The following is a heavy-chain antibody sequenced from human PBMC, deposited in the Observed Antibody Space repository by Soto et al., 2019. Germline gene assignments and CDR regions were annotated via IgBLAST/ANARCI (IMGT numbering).Heavy chain of an antibody. J-gene: IGHJ6*03. V-gene: IGHV3-23*01. D-gene: IGHD4-4*01. Sequence: TGGSLRLSCAASGFTFSSYAMSWVRQAPGKGLEWVSAISGSGGSTYYADSVKGRFTISRDNSKNTLYLQMNSLRAEDTAVYYCAKGRMTTRYYYYYMDVWGKGTTVTVSS. CDR2: ISGSGGST. CDR3: AKGRMTTRYYYYYMDV. CDR1: GFTFSSYA.